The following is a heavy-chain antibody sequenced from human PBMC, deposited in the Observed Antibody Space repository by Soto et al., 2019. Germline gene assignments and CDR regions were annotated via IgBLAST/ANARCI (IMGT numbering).Heavy chain of an antibody. CDR1: GGSISSYY. CDR3: ARPLGYCSSTSCHNWFDP. CDR2: IYYSGST. D-gene: IGHD2-2*01. V-gene: IGHV4-59*08. Sequence: PSETLSLTCNVSGGSISSYYRSWIRQPPGKGLEWIGYIYYSGSTNYNPSLKSRVTISVDTSKNQFSLKLSSVTAADTAVYYCARPLGYCSSTSCHNWFDPWGQGTLVTVSS. J-gene: IGHJ5*02.